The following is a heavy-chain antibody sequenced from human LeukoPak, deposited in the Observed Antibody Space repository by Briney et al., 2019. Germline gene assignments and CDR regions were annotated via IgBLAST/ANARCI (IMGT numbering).Heavy chain of an antibody. D-gene: IGHD3/OR15-3a*01. Sequence: SQTLSLTCVISGDSVSSNSAAWNWIRQPPSRGLEWLGKTYYRSKWYHDYAVSVKSRITINPDTSKNQFSLQLNSVTPEDTAVYYCARDGLTPFDYWGQGTLVTVSS. J-gene: IGHJ4*02. CDR1: GDSVSSNSAA. V-gene: IGHV6-1*01. CDR2: TYYRSKWYH. CDR3: ARDGLTPFDY.